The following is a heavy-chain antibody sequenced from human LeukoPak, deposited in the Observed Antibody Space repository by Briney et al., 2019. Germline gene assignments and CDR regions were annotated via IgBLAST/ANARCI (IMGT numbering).Heavy chain of an antibody. CDR1: GGSISSYY. V-gene: IGHV4-4*07. D-gene: IGHD2-2*01. Sequence: PSETLSLTCTVSGGSISSYYWSWIRQPAGKGLEWIGRIYTSGSTNYNPSLKSRVTMSVDTSKNQFSLKLSSATAADTAVYYCARMGYCSSTSCPKSSPYYYYMDVWGKGTTVTVSS. J-gene: IGHJ6*03. CDR3: ARMGYCSSTSCPKSSPYYYYMDV. CDR2: IYTSGST.